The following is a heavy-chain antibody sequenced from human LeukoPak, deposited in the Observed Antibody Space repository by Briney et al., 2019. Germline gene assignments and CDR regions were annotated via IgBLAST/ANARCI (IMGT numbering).Heavy chain of an antibody. V-gene: IGHV3-20*04. CDR2: INWNGGST. CDR3: ARDILLWSFGSCHDY. Sequence: GGSLRLSCAASGFTFDDYGMSWVRQAPGKGLEWVSGINWNGGSTGYADSVKGRFTISRDNAKNSLYLQMNSLRAEDTAVYYCARDILLWSFGSCHDYWGQGTLVTVSS. D-gene: IGHD2-15*01. J-gene: IGHJ4*02. CDR1: GFTFDDYG.